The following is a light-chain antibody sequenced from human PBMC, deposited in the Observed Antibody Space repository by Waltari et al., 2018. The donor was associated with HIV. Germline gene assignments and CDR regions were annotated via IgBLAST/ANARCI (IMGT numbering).Light chain of an antibody. CDR1: KLGVIF. V-gene: IGLV3-1*01. CDR2: QDN. J-gene: IGLJ3*02. Sequence: SYDLTQPHSVSVSPGQTASITCSGDKLGVIFVFWYQQKPGQSPVLVIFQDNKRPSGIPERFSGSNSGNTATLTISGTQAMDEADYYCQAWDSGVVFGGGTKLTVL. CDR3: QAWDSGVV.